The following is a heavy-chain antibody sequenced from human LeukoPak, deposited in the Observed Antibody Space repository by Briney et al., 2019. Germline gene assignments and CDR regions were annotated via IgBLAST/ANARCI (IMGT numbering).Heavy chain of an antibody. Sequence: GGSLRLSCAASGFTFSSYGMHWVRQAPGKGLEWVAVIWYDGSNIYYADSVRGRFTVSRDNSKNTLLLQMNGLRAEDTAVYYCAKDGDAGTAYYYYYMDVWGKGTTVTVSS. CDR1: GFTFSSYG. CDR3: AKDGDAGTAYYYYYMDV. J-gene: IGHJ6*03. V-gene: IGHV3-33*06. D-gene: IGHD1-7*01. CDR2: IWYDGSNI.